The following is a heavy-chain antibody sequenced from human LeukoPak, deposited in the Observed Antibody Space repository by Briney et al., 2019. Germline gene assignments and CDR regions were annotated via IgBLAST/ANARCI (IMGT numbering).Heavy chain of an antibody. CDR3: ARDPWSYYYMDV. J-gene: IGHJ6*03. V-gene: IGHV4-59*01. CDR1: GGSISSYY. D-gene: IGHD2-8*01. CDR2: IYYSGST. Sequence: SETLSLTCTVSGGSISSYYWSWIRQPPGRGLEWIGYIYYSGSTNYNPSLKSRVTTSVDTSKNQFSLKLSSVTAADTAVYYCARDPWSYYYMDVWGKGTTVTVSS.